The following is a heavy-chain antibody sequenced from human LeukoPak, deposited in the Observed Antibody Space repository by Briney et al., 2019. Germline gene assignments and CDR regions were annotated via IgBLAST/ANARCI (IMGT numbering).Heavy chain of an antibody. CDR1: GGSINNYY. J-gene: IGHJ6*02. CDR2: IYYSGST. V-gene: IGHV4-59*01. D-gene: IGHD2-8*01. Sequence: SETLSLTCTVSGGSINNYYWSWIRQPPGKGLEWIGYIYYSGSTNYNPSLKSRVTISVDTSKNQFSLKLSSVTAADTAVYYCARRVYTGGMDVWGQGTTVTVSS. CDR3: ARRVYTGGMDV.